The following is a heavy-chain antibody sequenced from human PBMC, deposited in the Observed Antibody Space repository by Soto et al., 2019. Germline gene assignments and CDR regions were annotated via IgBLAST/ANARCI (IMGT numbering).Heavy chain of an antibody. D-gene: IGHD1-26*01. CDR2: ISYDGSNK. CDR1: GFTFSSYA. V-gene: IGHV3-30-3*01. Sequence: PGGSLRLSCAASGFTFSSYAMHWVRQAPGKGLEWVAVISYDGSNKYYADSVKGRFTISRDNSKNTLYLQMNSLRAEDTAVYYCARDRDGNFDYWGQGTLVTVS. CDR3: ARDRDGNFDY. J-gene: IGHJ4*02.